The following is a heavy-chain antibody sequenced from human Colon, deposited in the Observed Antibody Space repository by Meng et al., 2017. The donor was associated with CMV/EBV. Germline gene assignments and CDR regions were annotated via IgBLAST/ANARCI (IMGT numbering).Heavy chain of an antibody. J-gene: IGHJ5*02. V-gene: IGHV6-1*01. CDR3: ARVLAFTTTTGDWFDP. Sequence: VSSNTAAWNWIRPSPSRGLEWLGRTYYRSKWYYDYAVSLKNRISITPDTSKNQFSLQLNSVTPEDTAIYFCARVLAFTTTTGDWFDPWGQGTLVTSPQ. CDR2: TYYRSKWYY. D-gene: IGHD1-1*01. CDR1: VSSNTAA.